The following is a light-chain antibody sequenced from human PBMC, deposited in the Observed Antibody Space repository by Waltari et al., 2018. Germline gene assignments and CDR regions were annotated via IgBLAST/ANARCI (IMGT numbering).Light chain of an antibody. CDR1: ISDVVRYNY. J-gene: IGLJ2*01. CDR3: SSYAGSNNVI. CDR2: EGT. V-gene: IGLV2-8*01. Sequence: QSALTQPPSASGSRGQSVTISCTGTISDVVRYNYVSWYQQHPGKAPKRMIYEGTKRPSGVPDRFSGSKSGNTASLTVSGLQAEDEADYYCSSYAGSNNVIFGGGTRLTVL.